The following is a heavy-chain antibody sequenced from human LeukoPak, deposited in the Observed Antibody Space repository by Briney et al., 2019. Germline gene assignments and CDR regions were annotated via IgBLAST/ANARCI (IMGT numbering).Heavy chain of an antibody. CDR2: IKEDGSEK. V-gene: IGHV3-7*01. Sequence: PGGSLRLSCAASGFTFSSYWMTWVRQAPTKGLEWVANIKEDGSEKYYVDSVKGRFTISRDNAKNSLYLQINSLRAEDTAVDYCARDQFSGYYDYWGQGTLVTVSS. CDR1: GFTFSSYW. CDR3: ARDQFSGYYDY. D-gene: IGHD3-22*01. J-gene: IGHJ4*02.